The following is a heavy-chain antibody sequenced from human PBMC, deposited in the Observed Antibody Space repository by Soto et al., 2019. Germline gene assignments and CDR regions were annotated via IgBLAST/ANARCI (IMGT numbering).Heavy chain of an antibody. J-gene: IGHJ4*02. CDR1: GYSFTTYW. Sequence: PGESLKISCKASGYSFTTYWIGWVRQMPGKGLEWMGIIYPGDSDTRYSPSFQGQVTISADKSIGTAYLQWSSLKASDTAMYYCAISPAYYFDYWGQGTLVTVSS. CDR2: IYPGDSDT. CDR3: AISPAYYFDY. V-gene: IGHV5-51*01.